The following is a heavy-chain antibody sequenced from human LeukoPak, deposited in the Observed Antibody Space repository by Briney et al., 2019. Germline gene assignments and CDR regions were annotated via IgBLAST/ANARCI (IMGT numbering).Heavy chain of an antibody. CDR2: ISAYNGNT. J-gene: IGHJ4*02. CDR1: GYTFTSYG. Sequence: ASVKVSCKASGYTFTSYGISWVRKAPGQGLEWMGWISAYNGNTNYAQKLQGRVTMTTDTYTSTAYMELRSLRSDDTAVYYCARTANRGYDFWSGYLYWGQGTLVTVSS. V-gene: IGHV1-18*01. CDR3: ARTANRGYDFWSGYLY. D-gene: IGHD3-3*01.